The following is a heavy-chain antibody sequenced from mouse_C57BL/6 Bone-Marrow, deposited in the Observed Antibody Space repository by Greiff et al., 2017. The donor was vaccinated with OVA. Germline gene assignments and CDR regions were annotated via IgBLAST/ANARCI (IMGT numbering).Heavy chain of an antibody. V-gene: IGHV5-6*01. D-gene: IGHD4-1*01. J-gene: IGHJ2*01. CDR2: ISSGGSYT. CDR1: GFTFSSYG. CDR3: ARHGLGYFDY. Sequence: DVHLVESGGDLVKPGGSLKLSCAASGFTFSSYGMSWVRQTPDKRLEWVATISSGGSYTYYPDSVKGRFTISRDNSKNTLYLQRSSLKAEDTAMYYCARHGLGYFDYWGQGTTLTVSS.